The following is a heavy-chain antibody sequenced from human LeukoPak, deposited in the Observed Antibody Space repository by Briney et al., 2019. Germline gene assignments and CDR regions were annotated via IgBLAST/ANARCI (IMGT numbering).Heavy chain of an antibody. J-gene: IGHJ4*02. Sequence: GGSLRLSCAASGFTFSTNSMHWVRQAPGKGLEWVSSISSSSSYIYYADSVKGRFTISRDNAKNSLYLQMNSLRAEDTAVYYCASLEMATPNDYWGQGTLVTVSS. CDR2: ISSSSSYI. V-gene: IGHV3-21*01. CDR3: ASLEMATPNDY. D-gene: IGHD5-24*01. CDR1: GFTFSTNS.